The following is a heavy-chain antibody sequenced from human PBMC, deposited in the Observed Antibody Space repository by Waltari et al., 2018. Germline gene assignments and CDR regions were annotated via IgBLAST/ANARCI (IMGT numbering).Heavy chain of an antibody. V-gene: IGHV3-7*01. J-gene: IGHJ4*02. CDR3: ARPYASGWYINFDY. D-gene: IGHD6-19*01. Sequence: EVQLVESGGGLVQPGGSLRLSCAASGFTFSSFWMSWVRKAPGKGLEWVANIKQDGSENYYVDSVKGRFTFSRDNAKNSLYLQMNSLRAEDTAVYYCARPYASGWYINFDYWGQGTLATVSS. CDR2: IKQDGSEN. CDR1: GFTFSSFW.